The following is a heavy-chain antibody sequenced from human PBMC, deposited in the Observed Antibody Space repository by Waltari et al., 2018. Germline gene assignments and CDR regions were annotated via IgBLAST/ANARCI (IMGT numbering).Heavy chain of an antibody. CDR2: IIPILGIA. CDR1: GGTFSSYT. Sequence: QVQLVQSGAEVKKPGSSVKVSCKASGGTFSSYTISWVRQAPGQGLEWMGRIIPILGIANYAQKFQGRVTITADKSTSTAYMELSSLRSEDTAVYYCARDRAAVAGPYYYGMDVWGQGTTVTVSS. CDR3: ARDRAAVAGPYYYGMDV. D-gene: IGHD6-19*01. J-gene: IGHJ6*02. V-gene: IGHV1-69*08.